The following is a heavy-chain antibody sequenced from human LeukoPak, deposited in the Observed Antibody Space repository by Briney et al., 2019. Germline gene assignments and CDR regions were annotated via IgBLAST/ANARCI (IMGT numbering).Heavy chain of an antibody. CDR1: GGTFSSYA. CDR2: IIPIFGTA. Sequence: ASVKVSCKASGGTFSSYAISWVRQAPGQGLEWMGGIIPIFGTANYAQKSQGRVTITADKSTSTAYMELSSLRSEDTAVYYCARVSGDYDYVWGSYRLDYWGQGTLVTVSS. D-gene: IGHD3-16*02. V-gene: IGHV1-69*06. CDR3: ARVSGDYDYVWGSYRLDY. J-gene: IGHJ4*02.